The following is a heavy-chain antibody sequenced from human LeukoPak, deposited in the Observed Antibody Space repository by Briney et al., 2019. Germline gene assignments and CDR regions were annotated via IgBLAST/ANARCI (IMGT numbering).Heavy chain of an antibody. CDR3: ASGPGPPRGETDLKHNWFDP. Sequence: SETLSLTCAVYGGSFSGYYWSWIRQPPGKGLEWIGEINHSGSTNYNPSLKSRVTISVDTSKNQFSLKLSSVIAADTAVYYCASGPGPPRGETDLKHNWFDPWGQGTLVTVSS. CDR1: GGSFSGYY. J-gene: IGHJ5*02. D-gene: IGHD3-10*01. CDR2: INHSGST. V-gene: IGHV4-34*01.